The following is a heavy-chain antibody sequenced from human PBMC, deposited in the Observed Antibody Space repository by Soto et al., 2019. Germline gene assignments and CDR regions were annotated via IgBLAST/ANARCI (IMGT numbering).Heavy chain of an antibody. V-gene: IGHV3-7*05. CDR1: GFTFSSYW. CDR2: IKQDGSEK. D-gene: IGHD3-10*01. J-gene: IGHJ6*02. CDR3: ARQTVRGVIITYRYYYYGMDV. Sequence: GGSLRLSCAASGFTFSSYWMSWVRQAPGKGLEWVANIKQDGSEKYYVDSVKGRFTISRDNAKNSLYLQMNSLRAEDTAVYYCARQTVRGVIITYRYYYYGMDVWGQGTTVTVSS.